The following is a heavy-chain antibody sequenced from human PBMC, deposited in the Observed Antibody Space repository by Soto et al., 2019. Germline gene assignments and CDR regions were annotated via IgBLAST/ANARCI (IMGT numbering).Heavy chain of an antibody. Sequence: QVQLVESGGGVVQPGRSLRLSCAVSGFTFSSYGMHWVRQAPGKGLEWVAIIWYDGSNKYYADSVKGRFTISRDNSKITLYLQMNTLRAEDTAVYYCARDLHDTSGYYSYYFDYWGQGTLVTVSS. J-gene: IGHJ4*02. CDR2: IWYDGSNK. D-gene: IGHD3-22*01. CDR1: GFTFSSYG. CDR3: ARDLHDTSGYYSYYFDY. V-gene: IGHV3-33*01.